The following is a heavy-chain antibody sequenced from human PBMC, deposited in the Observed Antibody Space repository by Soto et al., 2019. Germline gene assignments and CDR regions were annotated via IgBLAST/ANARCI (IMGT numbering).Heavy chain of an antibody. CDR2: MSSGGSTI. CDR3: ARGPSSIYYCYGMWV. J-gene: IGHJ6*04. CDR1: GFTFSSYE. Sequence: GGSLRLSCAASGFTFSSYEMYWVRQAPGKGLERVSYMSSGGSTIYYADSVKGRFTNSRDNAKNSLYLQMNSLRADDTAVYYCARGPSSIYYCYGMWVRGRETRVTAS. V-gene: IGHV3-48*03. D-gene: IGHD2-2*01.